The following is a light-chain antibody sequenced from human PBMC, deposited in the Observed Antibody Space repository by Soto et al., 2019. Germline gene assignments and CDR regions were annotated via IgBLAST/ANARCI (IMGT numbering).Light chain of an antibody. CDR3: CSYAGTSFEV. V-gene: IGLV2-23*01. CDR1: SSDVGTYKF. CDR2: EGT. Sequence: QSALTQPASVSGSPGQSITISCTGTSSDVGTYKFVSWYQQHPGKVPTLMIHEGTKRPSGVSNRFSGSKSGNTATLTISGLQPEDEANYYCCSYAGTSFEVFGGGTQLTVL. J-gene: IGLJ3*02.